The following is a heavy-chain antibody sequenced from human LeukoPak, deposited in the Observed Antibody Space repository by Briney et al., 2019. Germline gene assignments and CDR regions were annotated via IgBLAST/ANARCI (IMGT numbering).Heavy chain of an antibody. Sequence: PGGSLRLSCAASGFTFSSYEMNWVRQAPGKGLEWVSYISSSGSTIYYADSVKGRFTFSRDNAKNSLYLQMDSLRADDTAVYYCARDIQRWAFDIWGQGTMVTVSS. V-gene: IGHV3-48*03. D-gene: IGHD5-18*01. J-gene: IGHJ3*02. CDR1: GFTFSSYE. CDR2: ISSSGSTI. CDR3: ARDIQRWAFDI.